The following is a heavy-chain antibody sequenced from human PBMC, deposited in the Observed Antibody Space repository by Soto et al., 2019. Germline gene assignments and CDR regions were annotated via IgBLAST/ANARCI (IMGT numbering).Heavy chain of an antibody. CDR3: AGLGGVARFDP. V-gene: IGHV1-18*01. D-gene: IGHD2-15*01. CDR2: ISAYNGNT. CDR1: GYTFTSYG. J-gene: IGHJ5*02. Sequence: QVQLVQSGAEVKKPGASVKVSCKASGYTFTSYGISWVRQAPGQGLEWMGWISAYNGNTNYAQKLQGRVTMTTDTPTSTAYVERRSLRSYDTAVYYCAGLGGVARFDPWGQGTLVTVSS.